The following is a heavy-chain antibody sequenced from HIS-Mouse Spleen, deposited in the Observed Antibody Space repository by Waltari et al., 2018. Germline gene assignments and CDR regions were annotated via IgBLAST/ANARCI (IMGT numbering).Heavy chain of an antibody. D-gene: IGHD6-19*01. J-gene: IGHJ4*02. V-gene: IGHV4-39*01. CDR1: GGSISCSSYY. CDR2: IYYSGST. CDR3: AGIAVAGTNYFDY. Sequence: QLQLQESGPGLVKPSETLSLTCNVSGGSISCSSYYWGWIRQPPGKGLEWIGSIYYSGSTYYNPSLKSRVTISVDTSKNQFSLKLSSVTAADTAVYYCAGIAVAGTNYFDYWGQGTLVTVSS.